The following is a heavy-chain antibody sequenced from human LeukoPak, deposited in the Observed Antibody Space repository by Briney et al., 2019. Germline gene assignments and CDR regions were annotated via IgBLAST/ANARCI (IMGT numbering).Heavy chain of an antibody. CDR2: IYYSGST. Sequence: PSETLSLTCTVSGGSISSYYWSWIRQPPGKGLEWIGYIYYSGSTNHNPSLKSRVTISVDTSKNQFSLKLSSVTAADTAVYYCARHGRTGYSSSWFGHWGQGTLVTVSS. D-gene: IGHD6-13*01. V-gene: IGHV4-59*08. CDR1: GGSISSYY. J-gene: IGHJ4*02. CDR3: ARHGRTGYSSSWFGH.